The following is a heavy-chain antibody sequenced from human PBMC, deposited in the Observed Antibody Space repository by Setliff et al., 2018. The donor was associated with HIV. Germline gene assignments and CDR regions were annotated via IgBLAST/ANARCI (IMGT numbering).Heavy chain of an antibody. CDR1: GGSISTYY. D-gene: IGHD6-19*01. J-gene: IGHJ4*02. CDR2: IYFTGSS. CDR3: AITGYSSGYWYFDY. V-gene: IGHV4-59*08. Sequence: SETLSLTCTVSGGSISTYYWSWIRQPPGKGLEWIGSIYFTGSSDNNPSLKSRVTLSVDTSKHQFSLKLSSVTAADTAVYYCAITGYSSGYWYFDYWGQGTLVTVSS.